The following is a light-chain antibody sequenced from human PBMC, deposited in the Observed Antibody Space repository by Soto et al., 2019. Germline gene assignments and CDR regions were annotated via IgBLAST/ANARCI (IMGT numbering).Light chain of an antibody. J-gene: IGKJ1*01. CDR1: QSVSSNF. CDR3: QQYGSLPWT. CDR2: GAS. V-gene: IGKV3-20*01. Sequence: EIVLTQSPGTLSLSPGERATLSCRASQSVSSNFLAWYLQRPGQAPRLLIYGASTRATGIPDTFSGSGSGADFTLTISRLEPEDFAVYYCQQYGSLPWTFGQGTRVEI.